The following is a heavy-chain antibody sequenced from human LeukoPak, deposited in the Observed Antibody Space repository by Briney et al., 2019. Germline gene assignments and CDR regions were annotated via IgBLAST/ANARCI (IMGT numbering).Heavy chain of an antibody. D-gene: IGHD3-22*01. CDR2: IYTSGST. J-gene: IGHJ3*02. V-gene: IGHV4-4*07. CDR3: ARDKGYYYDSRSNDAFDI. Sequence: PSETLSLTCTVSGGSISSYYWSWIRQPAGKGLEWIGRIYTSGSTNYNPSLESRVTMSVDTSKNQFSLKLSSVTAADTAVYYCARDKGYYYDSRSNDAFDIWGQGTMVTVSS. CDR1: GGSISSYY.